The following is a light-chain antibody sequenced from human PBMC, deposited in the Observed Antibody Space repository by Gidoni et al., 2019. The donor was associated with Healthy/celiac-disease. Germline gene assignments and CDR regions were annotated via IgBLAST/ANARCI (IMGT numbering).Light chain of an antibody. J-gene: IGKJ4*01. V-gene: IGKV3-11*01. CDR1: QSVSSY. CDR3: QQRSNWPLT. CDR2: DAS. Sequence: IVLTHSPATLSLSPGERATFSCRASQSVSSYLAWYQQKPGQAPRLLIYDASNRATGIPARFSGSGSGTDFTLTISSLEPEDFAVYYCQQRSNWPLTFGGGTKVEIK.